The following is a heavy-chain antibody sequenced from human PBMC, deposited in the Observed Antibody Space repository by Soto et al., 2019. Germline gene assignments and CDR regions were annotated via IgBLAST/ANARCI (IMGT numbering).Heavy chain of an antibody. CDR2: VLGGGGST. V-gene: IGHV3-23*01. J-gene: IGHJ3*02. Sequence: EVQLLESGGGLVQPGGSLRLSCAASGFTFSSYAMSWVRQTPGKGLEWVSGVLGGGGSTFYADSVKGRFTISRDNSKNTRYVQMNNLRAEDTAIYYCARKGPPRDAFDIWGQGTMVTVSS. CDR1: GFTFSSYA. CDR3: ARKGPPRDAFDI.